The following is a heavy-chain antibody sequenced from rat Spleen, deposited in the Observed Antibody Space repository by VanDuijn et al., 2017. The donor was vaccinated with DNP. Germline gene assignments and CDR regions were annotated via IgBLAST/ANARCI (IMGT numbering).Heavy chain of an antibody. CDR3: TTCSIAAIPYFDY. CDR2: IIYDGGRT. V-gene: IGHV5S10*01. J-gene: IGHJ2*01. CDR1: GFTFSDYN. Sequence: EVQLVESGGGLVQPGRSLKLSCAASGFTFSDYNMAWVRQAPEKGLEWVATIIYDGGRTYYRDSVKGRFTISRDNAKSTLYLQMDSLRSEDTATYYCTTCSIAAIPYFDYWGQGVMVTVSS. D-gene: IGHD1-2*01.